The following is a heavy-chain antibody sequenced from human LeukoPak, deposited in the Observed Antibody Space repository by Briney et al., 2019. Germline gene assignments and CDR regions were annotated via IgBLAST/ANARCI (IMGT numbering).Heavy chain of an antibody. J-gene: IGHJ5*02. CDR2: IIPIFSTT. CDR3: ARSMVVRGVMGNYFDP. D-gene: IGHD3-10*01. V-gene: IGHV1-69*01. Sequence: ASVKVSCKASGGTFSSYAISWVRQAPGQGLEWMGGIIPIFSTTNYAQKFQGRVTITADESTSTAYMEMSRLRSDDTAVYYCARSMVVRGVMGNYFDPWGQGTLVTVSS. CDR1: GGTFSSYA.